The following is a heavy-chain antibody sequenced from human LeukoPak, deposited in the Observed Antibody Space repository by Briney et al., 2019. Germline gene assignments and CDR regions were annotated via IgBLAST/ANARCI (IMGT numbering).Heavy chain of an antibody. CDR2: IRPETGEP. J-gene: IGHJ4*02. V-gene: IGHV1-24*01. D-gene: IGHD3-10*01. CDR3: STDSGRSYFYFDF. CDR1: GFGLSVLF. Sequence: GASVKVSCKISGFGLSVLFIHWMRQAPGKGLEWVGGIRPETGEPIFAQKFRGRVTITEDTFTDTGYLELRGLTSEDTAVYYCSTDSGRSYFYFDFWGQGTLVTVSS.